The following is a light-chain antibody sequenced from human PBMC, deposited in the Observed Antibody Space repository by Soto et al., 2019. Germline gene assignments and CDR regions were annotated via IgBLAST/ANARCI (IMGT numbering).Light chain of an antibody. CDR1: QSVSSN. CDR2: GAS. CDR3: QQYNNGPRT. J-gene: IGKJ2*01. V-gene: IGKV3-15*01. Sequence: EIVMTQSPATLSVSPGERATLSCRASQSVSSNLDWYQQKPGQAPRLLIYGASTRATGIPARFSGSGSGTEFTLTISSLQSEDLEVYYCQQYNNGPRTFGQGTKLEIK.